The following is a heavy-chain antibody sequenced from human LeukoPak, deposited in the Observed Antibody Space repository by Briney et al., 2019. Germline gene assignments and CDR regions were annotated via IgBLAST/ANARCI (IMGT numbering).Heavy chain of an antibody. J-gene: IGHJ4*02. V-gene: IGHV4-4*07. CDR3: VSIAVAGTGVGY. CDR2: IYTTGST. Sequence: SETLSLTCSVSGDSISSDYWSWIRQLAGKGLEWIGRIYTTGSTNYNPSLKSRVTMSVDMSKNQFSLKLSSVTAADTAVYYCVSIAVAGTGVGYWGQGTLVTASS. D-gene: IGHD6-19*01. CDR1: GDSISSDY.